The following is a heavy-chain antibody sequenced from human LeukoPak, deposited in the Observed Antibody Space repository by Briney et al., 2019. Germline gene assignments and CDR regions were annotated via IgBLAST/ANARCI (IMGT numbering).Heavy chain of an antibody. D-gene: IGHD3-22*01. CDR2: INHSGST. CDR1: GGSFSGYY. J-gene: IGHJ4*02. Sequence: KASETLSLTCAVYGGSFSGYYWSWIRQPPGKGLEWIGEINHSGSTNYTPSLKSRVTMSVDTSKNQFSLKLSSVTAADTAVYYCARDSSGYYHYFDYWGQGTLVTVSS. V-gene: IGHV4-34*01. CDR3: ARDSSGYYHYFDY.